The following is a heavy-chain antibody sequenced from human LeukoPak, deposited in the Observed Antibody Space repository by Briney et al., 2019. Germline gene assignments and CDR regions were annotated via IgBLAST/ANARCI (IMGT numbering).Heavy chain of an antibody. D-gene: IGHD6-13*01. J-gene: IGHJ4*02. V-gene: IGHV4-34*01. CDR2: INHSGST. CDR1: GGSINTYY. CDR3: ARRRGIAAAGNFDY. Sequence: SETLSLTCTVSGGSINTYYWSWIRQPPGKGLEWIGEINHSGSTNYNPSLKSRVTISVDTSKNQFSLKLSSVTAADTAVYYCARRRGIAAAGNFDYWGQGTLVTVSS.